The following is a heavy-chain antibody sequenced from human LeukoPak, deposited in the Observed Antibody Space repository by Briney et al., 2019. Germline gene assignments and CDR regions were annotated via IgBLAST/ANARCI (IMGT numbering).Heavy chain of an antibody. V-gene: IGHV4-31*03. D-gene: IGHD6-13*01. CDR2: IYYSGST. Sequence: SETLSLTCTVSGGSISSGGYYWSWIRQHPGKGLEWIGYIYYSGSTYYNPSLKSRVTISVDTSKNQFSLKLSSVTAADTAVYYCARGIQSSFDIWGQGTMVTVSS. J-gene: IGHJ3*02. CDR3: ARGIQSSFDI. CDR1: GGSISSGGYY.